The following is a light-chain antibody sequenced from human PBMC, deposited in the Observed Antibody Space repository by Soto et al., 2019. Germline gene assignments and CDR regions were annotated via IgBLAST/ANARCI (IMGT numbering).Light chain of an antibody. CDR1: QSISSY. Sequence: DIQMTQSPSSLSASVGDRVTITCRASQSISSYLNWYQQKPGKAPKLLIYAASSLQSGVPSRFSGSGSGTDFTLTISSLQPEDVATYYCQKSYSIPYSFGQGTKLEIK. V-gene: IGKV1-39*01. CDR2: AAS. CDR3: QKSYSIPYS. J-gene: IGKJ2*01.